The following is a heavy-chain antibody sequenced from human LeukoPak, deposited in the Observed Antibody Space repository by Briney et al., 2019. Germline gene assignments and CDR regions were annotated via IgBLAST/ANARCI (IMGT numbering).Heavy chain of an antibody. Sequence: GGSLRLSCAASGFTFSSYSMNWVRQAPGKGLEWVSSISSSSSYIYYADSVKGRFTISRDNAKNSLYLQMNSLRAEDTALYYCAKASSKWELSTLSFDYWGQGTLVTVSS. D-gene: IGHD1-26*01. CDR1: GFTFSSYS. V-gene: IGHV3-21*04. CDR2: ISSSSSYI. CDR3: AKASSKWELSTLSFDY. J-gene: IGHJ4*02.